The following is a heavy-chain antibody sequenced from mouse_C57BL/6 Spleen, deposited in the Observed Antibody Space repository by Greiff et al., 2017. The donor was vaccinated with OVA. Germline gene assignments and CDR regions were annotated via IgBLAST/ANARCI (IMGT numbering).Heavy chain of an antibody. CDR1: GYTFTSYG. V-gene: IGHV1-81*01. CDR3: GYYYGSSYDFDY. CDR2: IYPRSGNT. Sequence: LEESGAELARPGASVKLSCKASGYTFTSYGISWVKQRTGQGLEWIGEIYPRSGNTYYNEKFKGKATLTADKSSSTAYMELRSLTSEDSAVYFCGYYYGSSYDFDYWGQGTTLTVSS. D-gene: IGHD1-1*01. J-gene: IGHJ2*01.